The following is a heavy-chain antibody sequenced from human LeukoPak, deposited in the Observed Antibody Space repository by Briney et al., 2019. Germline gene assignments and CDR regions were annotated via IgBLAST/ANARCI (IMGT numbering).Heavy chain of an antibody. CDR2: ISGFNAYT. V-gene: IGHV1-18*01. CDR1: GYSFTMYG. J-gene: IGHJ5*02. D-gene: IGHD3-10*01. Sequence: GASVKVSCKASGYSFTMYGISWVRQAPGQGLEWMGWISGFNAYTNHAQKLQGRVTMTTDTSTGTAYMEVRGLRSDDTAVYYCARDHWSHYYGSGGENYFDPWGQGTLVTVSS. CDR3: ARDHWSHYYGSGGENYFDP.